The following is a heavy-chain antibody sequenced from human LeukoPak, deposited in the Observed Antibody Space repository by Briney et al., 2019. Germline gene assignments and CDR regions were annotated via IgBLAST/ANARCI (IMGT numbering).Heavy chain of an antibody. CDR3: ATTIGVYYYGMDV. D-gene: IGHD3-16*01. Sequence: SQTLSLTCTVSGGSISSGSYYWSWIRQPAGKGLEWIGRIYTSGSTNYNPSLKSRVTISVDTSKNQFSLKLSSVTAADTAVYYCATTIGVYYYGMDVWGQGTTVTVSS. V-gene: IGHV4-61*02. CDR1: GGSISSGSYY. CDR2: IYTSGST. J-gene: IGHJ6*02.